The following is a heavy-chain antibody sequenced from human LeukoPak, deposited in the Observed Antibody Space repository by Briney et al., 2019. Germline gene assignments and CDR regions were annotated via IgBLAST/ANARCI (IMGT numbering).Heavy chain of an antibody. V-gene: IGHV3-64D*09. CDR3: VKDWGSIILLPAVRSFYYYYGMDV. Sequence: PGGSLRLSCSPSGFTFSSFAMHWVRQAPGKGLESVAAISGNGDTTYYTDSVKGRFTISRDNSKSTLYLQMSSLRAEDTAVYYCVKDWGSIILLPAVRSFYYYYGMDVWGQGTTVTVSS. J-gene: IGHJ6*02. CDR1: GFTFSSFA. D-gene: IGHD2-2*01. CDR2: ISGNGDTT.